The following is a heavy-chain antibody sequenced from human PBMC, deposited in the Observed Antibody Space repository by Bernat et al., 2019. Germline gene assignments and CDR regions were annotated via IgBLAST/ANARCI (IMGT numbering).Heavy chain of an antibody. V-gene: IGHV4-39*01. D-gene: IGHD3-22*01. Sequence: QLQLQESGPGLVKPSETLSLTCTVSGGSISSSSYYWGWIRQPPGKGLEWIGSIYYSGSTYYNPSVKSRVTISVDTSKNQFSLKLSSVTAADTAVYYCARLQWYYYDSSGYDAFDIWGQGTMVTVSS. CDR3: ARLQWYYYDSSGYDAFDI. CDR1: GGSISSSSYY. CDR2: IYYSGST. J-gene: IGHJ3*02.